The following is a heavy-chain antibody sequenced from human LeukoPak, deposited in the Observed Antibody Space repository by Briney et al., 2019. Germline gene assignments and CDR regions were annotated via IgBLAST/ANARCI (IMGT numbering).Heavy chain of an antibody. V-gene: IGHV1-2*02. Sequence: ASVKVSCNASGSTFTGYYMHWVRQAPGQGLEWMGWINPNSGGTNYAQKFHGRVTMTRDTSISTAYMELSRLRSDDTAVYYCARARFRSIVGAISEVNYWGQGTLVTVSS. CDR2: INPNSGGT. CDR3: ARARFRSIVGAISEVNY. CDR1: GSTFTGYY. D-gene: IGHD1-26*01. J-gene: IGHJ4*02.